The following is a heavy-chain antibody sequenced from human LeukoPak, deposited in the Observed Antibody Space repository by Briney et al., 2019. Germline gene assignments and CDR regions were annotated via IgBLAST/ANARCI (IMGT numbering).Heavy chain of an antibody. CDR1: GFTFSSYS. CDR2: ISSSSGYI. Sequence: GGSLRLSCAASGFTFSSYSMNWVRQAPGKGLEWVSSISSSSGYIYYADSVKGRFTISRDNAKNSLYLQMNSLRVDDTAVYYCARDRLDSYGSEFDYWGQGTLVTVSS. V-gene: IGHV3-21*01. CDR3: ARDRLDSYGSEFDY. J-gene: IGHJ4*02. D-gene: IGHD5-18*01.